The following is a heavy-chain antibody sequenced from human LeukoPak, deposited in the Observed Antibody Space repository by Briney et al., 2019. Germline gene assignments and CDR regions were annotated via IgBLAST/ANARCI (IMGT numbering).Heavy chain of an antibody. CDR2: ISGSNSTI. CDR1: GFTFSSYS. CDR3: ARGHDC. V-gene: IGHV3-48*04. J-gene: IGHJ4*02. Sequence: PGGSLTLSCTASGFTFSSYSKNWVRQARGEGLEGVSYISGSNSTIYYADSVKGRLTISRDNAKNSLYLQKQSLRAEDTAAYYFARGHDCWGQGTLVIVSS.